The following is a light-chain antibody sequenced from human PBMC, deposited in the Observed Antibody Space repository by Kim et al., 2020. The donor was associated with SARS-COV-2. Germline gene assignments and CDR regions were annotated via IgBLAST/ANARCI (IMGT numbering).Light chain of an antibody. J-gene: IGKJ2*01. CDR1: QSVNNN. CDR2: GAS. CDR3: HQYNDWPPGDT. Sequence: SPGERATLSGRASQSVNNNLAWYQHKPGQAPRLLIYGASTRATGVPARFSGSGSGTDFTLTVSSLQSEDFAVYYCHQYNDWPPGDTFGQGTKLEI. V-gene: IGKV3-15*01.